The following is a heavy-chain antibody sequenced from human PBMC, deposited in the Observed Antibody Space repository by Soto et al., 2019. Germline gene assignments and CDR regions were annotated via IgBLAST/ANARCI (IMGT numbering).Heavy chain of an antibody. V-gene: IGHV3-53*01. Sequence: EVQLVESGGGLIQPGGSLRLSCAASGFSVSVNFMTWVRQAPGKGLEWVSDINGGGSTNYADSVKGRFTISRDTSKNMLYLQMNILRAEDTAVYYCARENYYYGMDVWGPGTTVTVSS. CDR1: GFSVSVNF. CDR2: INGGGST. CDR3: ARENYYYGMDV. J-gene: IGHJ6*02.